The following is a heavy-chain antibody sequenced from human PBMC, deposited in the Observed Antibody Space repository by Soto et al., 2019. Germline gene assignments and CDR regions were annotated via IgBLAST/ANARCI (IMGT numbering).Heavy chain of an antibody. Sequence: EVQLVECGGGLVPPGGSLRLSCAASGFTLSSYWMNWVRQAPGKGPEWVATLNQDGSDIYYMDSVKGRFTISRDNAKNSLYLQMNSLRTDDTAVYYCARVGTSSANIWFDPWGQGTLVTVSS. CDR1: GFTLSSYW. J-gene: IGHJ5*02. D-gene: IGHD2-2*01. CDR2: LNQDGSDI. V-gene: IGHV3-7*01. CDR3: ARVGTSSANIWFDP.